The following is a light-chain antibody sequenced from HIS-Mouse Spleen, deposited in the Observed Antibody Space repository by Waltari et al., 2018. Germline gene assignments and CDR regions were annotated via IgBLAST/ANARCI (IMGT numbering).Light chain of an antibody. V-gene: IGKV1-33*01. CDR3: QQYDNLPWT. CDR1: QDISNY. J-gene: IGKJ1*01. Sequence: DIQMTQSPSSLSASVGDRVTITCQASQDISNYLTWYQQKPGKSPKLLIYDASNLETGVPSRFSGSGSGTDFTLTISSLQPEDIATYYCQQYDNLPWTFGQGTKVEIK. CDR2: DAS.